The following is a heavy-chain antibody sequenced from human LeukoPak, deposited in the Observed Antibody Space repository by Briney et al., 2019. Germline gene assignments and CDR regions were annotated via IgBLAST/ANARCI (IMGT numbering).Heavy chain of an antibody. CDR2: ISSSSSYI. CDR1: GFTFNGFC. J-gene: IGHJ2*01. V-gene: IGHV3-21*01. Sequence: GGSLRLSCAASGFTFNGFCMTWVPQAPGKGLEWVSSISSSSSYIYYADSVKGRFTISRDNAKNSLYLQMNSLRAEDTAVYYCAIITVTVPGWYFDLWGRGTLVTVSS. D-gene: IGHD4-17*01. CDR3: AIITVTVPGWYFDL.